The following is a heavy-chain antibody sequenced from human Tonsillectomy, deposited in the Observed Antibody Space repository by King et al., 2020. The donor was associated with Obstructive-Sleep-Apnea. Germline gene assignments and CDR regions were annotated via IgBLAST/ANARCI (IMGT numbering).Heavy chain of an antibody. CDR3: ARTLSIAAAGTGWYFDL. V-gene: IGHV4-59*01. CDR2: IYYSGST. D-gene: IGHD6-13*01. J-gene: IGHJ2*01. Sequence: VQLQESGPGLVKPSETLSLTCTVSGGSISSYYWSWIRQPPGKGLEWIGYIYYSGSTNYNPSLKSRFTISVDTSKNQFSLKLSSVTAADTAVYYCARTLSIAAAGTGWYFDLWGRGTLVTVSS. CDR1: GGSISSYY.